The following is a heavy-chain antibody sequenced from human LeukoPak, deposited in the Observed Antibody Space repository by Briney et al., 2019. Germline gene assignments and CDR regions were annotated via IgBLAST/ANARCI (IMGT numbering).Heavy chain of an antibody. CDR3: ARDQGWIYYPPYGLDV. CDR1: GFTFSSHS. Sequence: GGSLRLSCAASGFTFSSHSMNWVRQAPGKGLEWVSYISGSSSTIKYADSVKGRFSISRDNAKNSLYLQLNSLRAEDTAVYYCARDQGWIYYPPYGLDVWGQGTTVTVSS. J-gene: IGHJ6*02. V-gene: IGHV3-48*01. CDR2: ISGSSSTI. D-gene: IGHD3-10*01.